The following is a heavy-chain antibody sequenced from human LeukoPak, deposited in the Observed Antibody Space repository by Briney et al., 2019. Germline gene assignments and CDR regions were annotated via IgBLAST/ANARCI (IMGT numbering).Heavy chain of an antibody. Sequence: PGGSLRLSCAASGFTFKTYTMHWVRQAPGMGLEWVSSISSSSSYIFYADSVKGRFTISRDNAKNSLYLQMNSLRAEDTAVYYCAKGRGLAVAGTSLYGPDYWGQGTLVTVSS. V-gene: IGHV3-21*04. CDR1: GFTFKTYT. D-gene: IGHD6-19*01. CDR3: AKGRGLAVAGTSLYGPDY. J-gene: IGHJ4*02. CDR2: ISSSSSYI.